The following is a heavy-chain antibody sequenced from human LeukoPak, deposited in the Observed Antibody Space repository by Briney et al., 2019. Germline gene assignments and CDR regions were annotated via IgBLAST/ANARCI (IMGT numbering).Heavy chain of an antibody. V-gene: IGHV3-30*01. J-gene: IGHJ3*02. CDR2: MSYDGSNK. Sequence: PGGSLRLSCAASGFTFSSYAMHWVRQAPGKGLEWVAVMSYDGSNKYYADSVKGRFTISRDNSKNTLYLQMNSLRAEDTAVYYCARGLYYYDSSGHDAFDIWGQGTMVTVSS. D-gene: IGHD3-22*01. CDR3: ARGLYYYDSSGHDAFDI. CDR1: GFTFSSYA.